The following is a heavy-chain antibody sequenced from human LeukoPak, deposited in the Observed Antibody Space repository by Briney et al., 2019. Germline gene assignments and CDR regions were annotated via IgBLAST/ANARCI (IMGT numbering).Heavy chain of an antibody. D-gene: IGHD6-13*01. Sequence: SETLSLTCNGSGGSVSTYYWSWIRQPAGKGLEWIWRIYTSGSTNYNPSFKSRVTMSVDTSNKQFSLKLRSVTAADTAVYYCARGGGSSWYRALLDIWGQGTMVTVSS. J-gene: IGHJ3*02. CDR1: GGSVSTYY. V-gene: IGHV4-4*07. CDR2: IYTSGST. CDR3: ARGGGSSWYRALLDI.